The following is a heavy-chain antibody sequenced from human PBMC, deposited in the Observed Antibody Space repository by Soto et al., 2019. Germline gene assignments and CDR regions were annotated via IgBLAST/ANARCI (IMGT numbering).Heavy chain of an antibody. Sequence: SETLSLTCTVSGGSISSSSYYWGWIRQPPGKGLEWIGSIYYSGNTYYNPSLKSRVTISVDTSKNQFSLKLSSVTAADTAVYYWARSSDGYCYYGMDDWGQGTTFTATS. D-gene: IGHD4-17*01. CDR1: GGSISSSSYY. CDR2: IYYSGNT. J-gene: IGHJ6*02. V-gene: IGHV4-39*01. CDR3: ARSSDGYCYYGMDD.